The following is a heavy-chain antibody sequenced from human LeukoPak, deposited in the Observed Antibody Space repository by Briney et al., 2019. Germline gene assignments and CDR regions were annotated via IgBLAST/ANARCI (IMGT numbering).Heavy chain of an antibody. CDR1: GFSFSSYA. CDR3: AAYYTSSDY. J-gene: IGHJ4*02. V-gene: IGHV3-23*01. Sequence: TGGSLRLSCAASGFSFSSYAMSWVRQAPGKGLEWVSAISISGGSTYYADSVKGRFTISRDNSKNTMYPQMNSLRAEDTAVYYCAAYYTSSDYWGQGTLVTVSS. CDR2: ISISGGST. D-gene: IGHD3-3*01.